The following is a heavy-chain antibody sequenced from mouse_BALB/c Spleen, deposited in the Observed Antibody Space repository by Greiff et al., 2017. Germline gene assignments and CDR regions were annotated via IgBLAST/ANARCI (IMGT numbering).Heavy chain of an antibody. CDR3: ARVEIGNRYDGGAWFAY. V-gene: IGHV2-9*02. CDR2: IWAGGST. Sequence: QVQLKQSGPGLVAPSQSLSITCTVSGFSLTSYGVHWVRQPPGKGLEWLGVIWAGGSTTYNSALMSRLSISKDNSKSQVFLKMNSLQTDDTAMYYCARVEIGNRYDGGAWFAYWGQGTLVTVSA. J-gene: IGHJ3*01. CDR1: GFSLTSYG. D-gene: IGHD2-14*01.